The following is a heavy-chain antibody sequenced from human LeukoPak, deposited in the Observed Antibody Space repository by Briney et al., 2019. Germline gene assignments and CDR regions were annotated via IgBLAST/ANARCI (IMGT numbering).Heavy chain of an antibody. Sequence: PSETLSLTCTVSGGSISSSSYYWRWIRQPPGKGLEWIGSIYYSGSTYYNPSLKSRVTISVDTSKNQFSLKLSSVTAADTAVYYCARHLWFGELSPFGYWGQGTLVTVSS. CDR2: IYYSGST. CDR1: GGSISSSSYY. V-gene: IGHV4-39*01. D-gene: IGHD3-10*01. J-gene: IGHJ4*02. CDR3: ARHLWFGELSPFGY.